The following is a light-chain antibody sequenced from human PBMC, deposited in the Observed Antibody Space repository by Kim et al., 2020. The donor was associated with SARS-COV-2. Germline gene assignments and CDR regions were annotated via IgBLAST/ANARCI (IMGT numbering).Light chain of an antibody. J-gene: IGKJ1*01. CDR3: QHYSSYSPT. V-gene: IGKV1-16*01. CDR2: AAY. Sequence: DIQMTQSPSSVSSSVGDRVTITCRASQDIDNHLAWFQQKPGRAPKSLIYAAYTLQSGVPSRFSATGSATDFTLTISGLQPEDFATYICQHYSSYSPTFGQGTTVDI. CDR1: QDIDNH.